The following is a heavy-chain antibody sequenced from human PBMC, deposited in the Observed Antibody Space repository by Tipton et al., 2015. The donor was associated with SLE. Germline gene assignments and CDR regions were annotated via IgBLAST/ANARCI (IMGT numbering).Heavy chain of an antibody. V-gene: IGHV3-74*01. Sequence: LSLTCAVYGGSFSGYWMHWVRQAPGKGLVWVSRINSDGSSTTYADSVKGRFTISRDNAKNTLYLQMNSLRAEDTAVYYCARISGYEYFDYWGQGTLVTVSS. J-gene: IGHJ4*02. CDR3: ARISGYEYFDY. CDR1: GGSFSGYW. CDR2: INSDGSST. D-gene: IGHD5-12*01.